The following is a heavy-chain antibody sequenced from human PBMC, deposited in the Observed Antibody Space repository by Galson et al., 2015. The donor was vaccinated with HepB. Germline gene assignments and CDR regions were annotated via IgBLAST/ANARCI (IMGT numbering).Heavy chain of an antibody. CDR2: ISYDGNIR. Sequence: SLRLSCAASGFTFNTYGMHWVRQSPGTGLEWVSLISYDGNIRYDGDSVKGRSVISRDNSTHTLYLQMNSLATEDTAIYYCAKDMAPVPLGLLDYWGQGNLVTVSS. V-gene: IGHV3-30*18. CDR3: AKDMAPVPLGLLDY. D-gene: IGHD3-16*01. CDR1: GFTFNTYG. J-gene: IGHJ4*02.